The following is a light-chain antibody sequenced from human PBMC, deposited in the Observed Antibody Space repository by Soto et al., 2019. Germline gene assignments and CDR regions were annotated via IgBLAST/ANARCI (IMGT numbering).Light chain of an antibody. Sequence: QSALTQPPSASGSPGQSVTISCTGTSSDVGGYNFVSWYQHHPGKAPKLIIYEVTKRPSGVPDRFSGSKSGNTASLTVSGLQADDEADYYCSSYAGSSNVFGTGTKVTVL. J-gene: IGLJ1*01. CDR2: EVT. V-gene: IGLV2-8*01. CDR1: SSDVGGYNF. CDR3: SSYAGSSNV.